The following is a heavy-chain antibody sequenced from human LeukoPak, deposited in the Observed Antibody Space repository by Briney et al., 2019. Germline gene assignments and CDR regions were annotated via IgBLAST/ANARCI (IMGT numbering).Heavy chain of an antibody. V-gene: IGHV3-21*01. CDR1: GFTFSSYS. J-gene: IGHJ4*02. CDR2: ISSSSSYI. D-gene: IGHD3-3*01. CDR3: ARDYYDFWSGYLMWDY. Sequence: GGSLRLSCAASGFTFSSYSMNWVRQAPGKGLEWVSSISSSSSYIYYADSVKGRFTISRDNAKNSLYLQMNSLRAEDTAVYYCARDYYDFWSGYLMWDYWGQGTLVTVSS.